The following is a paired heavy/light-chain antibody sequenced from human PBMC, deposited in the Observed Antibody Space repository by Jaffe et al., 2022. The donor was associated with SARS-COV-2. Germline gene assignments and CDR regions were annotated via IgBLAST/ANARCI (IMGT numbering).Light chain of an antibody. CDR3: QEYNYWPPENT. J-gene: IGKJ2*01. CDR2: GGA. Sequence: EIVMTQSPATLSVSLGERATLSCRASQSISTNLAWYQQKPGHPPRLLIFGGATRATGVPARFSGSGSGTDFTLTITSLQSEDFALYYCQEYNYWPPENTFGQGTKLKIK. V-gene: IGKV3-15*01. CDR1: QSISTN.
Heavy chain of an antibody. Sequence: QVQLVQSGAEVKKPGASVKVSCKASGYTFSTYGINWVRQAPGQGLEWMGWISGYNGDAKYAQKSQGRVTLTTDASTSTVYLEVRSLRSDDTAVYYCARDAQPLEDIVATPMDNWGQGTLVIVSS. D-gene: IGHD5-12*01. CDR3: ARDAQPLEDIVATPMDN. V-gene: IGHV1-18*01. J-gene: IGHJ4*02. CDR1: GYTFSTYG. CDR2: ISGYNGDA.